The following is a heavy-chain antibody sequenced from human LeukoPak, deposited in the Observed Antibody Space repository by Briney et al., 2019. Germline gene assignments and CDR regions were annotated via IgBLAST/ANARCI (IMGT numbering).Heavy chain of an antibody. J-gene: IGHJ4*02. CDR2: INPNNGGT. Sequence: ASVKVSCKASGYTFTGYSMHWVRQAPGPGLEWMGWINPNNGGTNYAQTFQGRVTMTRDTSISTASMELSRLTSDDTAVYYCARVSVAGTPDRDYFDYWGQGTLVTVSS. CDR1: GYTFTGYS. V-gene: IGHV1-2*02. D-gene: IGHD6-19*01. CDR3: ARVSVAGTPDRDYFDY.